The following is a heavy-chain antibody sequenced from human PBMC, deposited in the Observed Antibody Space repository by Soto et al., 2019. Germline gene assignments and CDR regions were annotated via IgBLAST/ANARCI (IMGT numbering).Heavy chain of an antibody. CDR2: IIPIFGTT. CDR1: GGTLSNFA. D-gene: IGHD5-18*01. V-gene: IGHV1-69*13. CDR3: ARERGSALVRTYSFDY. J-gene: IGHJ4*02. Sequence: SVKVSCKASGGTLSNFAISWVRQAPGQGLEWMGGIIPIFGTTNSAQKFQARVTMTADESANTAYMELSSLRSEDTAVYYCARERGSALVRTYSFDYWGQGTLVTVSS.